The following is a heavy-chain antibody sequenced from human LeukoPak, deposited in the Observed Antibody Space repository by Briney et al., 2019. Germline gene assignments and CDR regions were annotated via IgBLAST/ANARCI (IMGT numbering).Heavy chain of an antibody. CDR3: AALRGAYYYYGMDV. Sequence: SETLSLTCTVSGGSISSYYWSWIRQPPGKGLEWIGYIYYSGSTNYNPSLKSQVTISVDTSKNQFSLKLSSVTAADTAVYYCAALRGAYYYYGMDVWGKGTTVTVSS. V-gene: IGHV4-59*01. D-gene: IGHD3-10*01. CDR2: IYYSGST. J-gene: IGHJ6*04. CDR1: GGSISSYY.